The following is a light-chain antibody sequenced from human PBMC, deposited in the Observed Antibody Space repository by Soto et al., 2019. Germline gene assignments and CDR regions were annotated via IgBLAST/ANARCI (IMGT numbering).Light chain of an antibody. V-gene: IGLV2-14*03. CDR2: DVS. CDR3: SSYTTTNTLV. CDR1: SSDVGGYNY. J-gene: IGLJ2*01. Sequence: QSVLTQPASVSGSPGQSITISCTGTSSDVGGYNYVSWCQHHPGKAPKLMIYDVSSRPSGVSNRFSGSKSGNTASLTISGLQAEDEADYYCSSYTTTNTLVFGGGTKLTGL.